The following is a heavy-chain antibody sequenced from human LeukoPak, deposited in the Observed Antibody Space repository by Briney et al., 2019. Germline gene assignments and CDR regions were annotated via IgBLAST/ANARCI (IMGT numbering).Heavy chain of an antibody. Sequence: GGSLRLSCAASGFTFSTYSMNWVRQAPGKGLEWVSSISSSSSYIYYADSLKGRFTISRDNAKKSLFLRMNSLRAEDTAVYYCVRDRDYYDSSNYYLHSTFDYWGQGTLVTVSS. CDR3: VRDRDYYDSSNYYLHSTFDY. D-gene: IGHD3-22*01. CDR1: GFTFSTYS. J-gene: IGHJ4*02. V-gene: IGHV3-21*01. CDR2: ISSSSSYI.